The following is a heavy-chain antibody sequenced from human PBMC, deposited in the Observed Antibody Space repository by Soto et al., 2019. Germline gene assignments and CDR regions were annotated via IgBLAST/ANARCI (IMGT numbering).Heavy chain of an antibody. D-gene: IGHD4-4*01. V-gene: IGHV4-39*01. CDR3: ARIMTTVITRFDP. CDR1: GGSISSSPYF. CDR2: IFHSGNT. J-gene: IGHJ5*02. Sequence: SETLSLTCTVSGGSISSSPYFWGWIRQPPGEGLEWIGSIFHSGNTYYTPSLKSRVIISVDTSKNQFSLKVSSVTAADTAVYYCARIMTTVITRFDPWGQGTLVTVSS.